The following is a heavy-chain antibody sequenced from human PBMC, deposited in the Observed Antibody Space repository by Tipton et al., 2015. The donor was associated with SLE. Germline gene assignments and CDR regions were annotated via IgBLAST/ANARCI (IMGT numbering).Heavy chain of an antibody. CDR2: IYYSGST. J-gene: IGHJ4*02. V-gene: IGHV4-34*01. D-gene: IGHD3-10*01. CDR3: ARQLLDYYGSGPAN. CDR1: GGSFSGYY. Sequence: TLSLTCAVYGGSFSGYYWGWIRQPPGKGLEWIGSIYYSGSTYYNPSLKSRVTISVDTSKNQFSLKLSSVTAADTAVYYCARQLLDYYGSGPANWGQGTLVTVSS.